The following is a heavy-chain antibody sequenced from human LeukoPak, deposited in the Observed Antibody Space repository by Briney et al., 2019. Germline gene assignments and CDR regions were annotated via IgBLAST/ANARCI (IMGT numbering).Heavy chain of an antibody. D-gene: IGHD6-13*01. CDR3: ARGVAAGCRWFDP. V-gene: IGHV4-61*01. CDR2: IYYSGST. CDR1: GASVSSGSYY. J-gene: IGHJ5*02. Sequence: SETLSLTCTVSGASVSSGSYYWSWIRQPPGKGLEWIGYIYYSGSTNYNPSLKSRVTISVDTSKNQFSLKLSSVTAADTAVYYCARGVAAGCRWFDPWGQGTLVTVSS.